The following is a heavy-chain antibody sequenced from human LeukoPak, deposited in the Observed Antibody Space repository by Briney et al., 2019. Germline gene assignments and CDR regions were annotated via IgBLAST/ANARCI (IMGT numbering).Heavy chain of an antibody. CDR3: ARDGVDY. J-gene: IGHJ4*02. V-gene: IGHV3-30-3*01. Sequence: GGSLRLSCAASGFTFSSYAMHWVRQAPGKGLEWVAVISYDGSNKYYADSVKGRFTISRDNSKNTLYLQMNSLRAEDTALYYCARDGVDYWGQGTLVTVSS. CDR2: ISYDGSNK. CDR1: GFTFSSYA.